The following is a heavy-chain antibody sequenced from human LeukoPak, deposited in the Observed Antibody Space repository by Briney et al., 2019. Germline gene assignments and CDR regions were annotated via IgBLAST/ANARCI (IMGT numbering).Heavy chain of an antibody. Sequence: SETLSLTCTVSGCSISSYYWSWIRQPAGKGLEWIGRIHTSGNTNYDPSLKSRVTMSVDTSKNQFSLKLSSVTAADTAVYYCARDRYYYDSSGYYAFDIWGQGTMVTFSS. J-gene: IGHJ3*02. V-gene: IGHV4-4*07. CDR3: ARDRYYYDSSGYYAFDI. D-gene: IGHD3-22*01. CDR1: GCSISSYY. CDR2: IHTSGNT.